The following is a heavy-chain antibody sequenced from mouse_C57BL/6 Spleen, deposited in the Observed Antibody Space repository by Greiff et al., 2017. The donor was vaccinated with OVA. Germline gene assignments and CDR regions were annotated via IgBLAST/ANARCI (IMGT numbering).Heavy chain of an antibody. J-gene: IGHJ2*01. Sequence: QVQLKESGPELVKPGASVKISCKASGYAFSSSWMNWVKQRPGKGLEWIGRIYPGDGDTNYNGKFKGKATLTADKSSSTAYMQLSSLTSEDSAVYFCARLTGPGDYWGQGTTLTVSS. CDR2: IYPGDGDT. CDR3: ARLTGPGDY. CDR1: GYAFSSSW. D-gene: IGHD2-13*01. V-gene: IGHV1-82*01.